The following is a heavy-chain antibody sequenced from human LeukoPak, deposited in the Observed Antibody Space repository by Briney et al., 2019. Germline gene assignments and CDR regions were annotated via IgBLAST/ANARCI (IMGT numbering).Heavy chain of an antibody. CDR2: ISSSSSYI. Sequence: GGSLRLSCAASGFTVSSNYMNWVRQAPGKGLEWVSSISSSSSYIYYADSVKGRFTISRDNAKNSLYLQMNSLRAEDTAVYYCARLRYGSDSVAFDIWGQGTMVTVSS. J-gene: IGHJ3*02. CDR3: ARLRYGSDSVAFDI. D-gene: IGHD3-10*01. CDR1: GFTVSSNY. V-gene: IGHV3-21*01.